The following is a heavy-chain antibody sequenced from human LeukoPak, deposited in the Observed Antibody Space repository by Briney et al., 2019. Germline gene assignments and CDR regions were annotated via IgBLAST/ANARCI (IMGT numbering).Heavy chain of an antibody. J-gene: IGHJ2*01. CDR2: ISYDGSNK. Sequence: GGSLRLSCAASGFTFRNFVMHWVRQAPGKGLEWVAVISYDGSNKYYADSVKGRFTISRDNSKNTLYLQMNSLRAEDTAVYYCATLGDLYPTDLWGRGTLVTVSS. D-gene: IGHD2-8*01. CDR3: ATLGDLYPTDL. V-gene: IGHV3-30-3*01. CDR1: GFTFRNFV.